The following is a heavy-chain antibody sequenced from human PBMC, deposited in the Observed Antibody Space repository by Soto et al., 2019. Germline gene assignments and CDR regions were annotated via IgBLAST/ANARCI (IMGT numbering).Heavy chain of an antibody. D-gene: IGHD2-2*01. CDR1: GFTFSSYA. J-gene: IGHJ4*02. CDR2: ISGSGGST. Sequence: PGGSLRLSCAASGFTFSSYAMSWVRQAPGKGLEWVSAISGSGGSTYYADSVKGRFTISRDNSKNTLYLQMNSLRAEDTAVHYCAKDHHPPYCSSTSCYAYWGQGTLVTVSS. CDR3: AKDHHPPYCSSTSCYAY. V-gene: IGHV3-23*01.